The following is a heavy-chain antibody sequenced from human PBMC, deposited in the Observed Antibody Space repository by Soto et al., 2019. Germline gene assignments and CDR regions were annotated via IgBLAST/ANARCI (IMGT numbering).Heavy chain of an antibody. V-gene: IGHV3-30*18. Sequence: GGSLRLSCAASGFTFSSYGMHWVRQAPGKGLEWVAVIPYDGSNKYYADSVKGRFTISRDNSKNTLYLQMNSLRAEDTAVYYCAKWLGDYRNPFDYWGQGTLVTVSS. CDR2: IPYDGSNK. J-gene: IGHJ4*02. CDR1: GFTFSSYG. CDR3: AKWLGDYRNPFDY. D-gene: IGHD4-17*01.